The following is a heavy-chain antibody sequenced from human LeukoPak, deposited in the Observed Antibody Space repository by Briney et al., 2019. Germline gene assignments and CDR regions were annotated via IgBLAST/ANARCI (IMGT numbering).Heavy chain of an antibody. CDR2: ISGSGGST. V-gene: IGHV3-23*01. Sequence: GGSLRLSCAASGFTFSNAYMSWVRQAPGKGLEWVSAISGSGGSTYYADSVKGRFTISRDNSKNTLYLQMNSLRAEDTAVYYCAKVGFGELPQERIDYWGQGTLVTVSS. CDR3: AKVGFGELPQERIDY. D-gene: IGHD3-10*01. J-gene: IGHJ4*02. CDR1: GFTFSNAY.